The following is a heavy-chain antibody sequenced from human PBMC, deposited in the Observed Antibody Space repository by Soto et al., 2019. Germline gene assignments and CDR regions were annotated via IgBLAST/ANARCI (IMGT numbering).Heavy chain of an antibody. V-gene: IGHV2-5*02. D-gene: IGHD2-15*01. CDR3: AHRVPYSPDWDVGWFDT. CDR2: IYWDNDR. CDR1: GFSLTTGGVG. J-gene: IGHJ5*02. Sequence: QITLKESGPLLVEPTQTLTLTCSFSGFSLTTGGVGVGWLRQAPGKALECLGIIYWDNDRRYNPSLKERLTLPKDTSKNQVVLTITYMEPVDTATYYCAHRVPYSPDWDVGWFDTWGQGTLVTVS.